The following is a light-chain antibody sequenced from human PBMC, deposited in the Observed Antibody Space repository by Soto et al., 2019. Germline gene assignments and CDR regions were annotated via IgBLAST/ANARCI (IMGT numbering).Light chain of an antibody. CDR1: SSNIGKNT. Sequence: QSVLTQPPSASGTPGQRVTISCSGKSSNIGKNTVHWFQQLPGAAPKVLIYTDNQRPSGVPDRFSGSKSGTSASLAISGLQSEDEADYYCAAWDNSLSGLVFGTGTKVTV. CDR3: AAWDNSLSGLV. J-gene: IGLJ1*01. CDR2: TDN. V-gene: IGLV1-44*01.